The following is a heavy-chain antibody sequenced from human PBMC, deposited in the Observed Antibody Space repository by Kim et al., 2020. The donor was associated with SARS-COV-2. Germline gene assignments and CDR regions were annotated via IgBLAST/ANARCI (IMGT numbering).Heavy chain of an antibody. CDR2: IYYSGST. CDR3: ARQGRGEGATFDY. V-gene: IGHV4-59*08. J-gene: IGHJ4*02. Sequence: SETLSLTCTVSGGSISTYYWSWIRQPPAKGLEWIAHIYYSGSTNYNPSLKSRVTISVDTSKNQFSLKLSSLTAADTAVYYCARQGRGEGATFDYWGQGILVTVSS. D-gene: IGHD1-26*01. CDR1: GGSISTYY.